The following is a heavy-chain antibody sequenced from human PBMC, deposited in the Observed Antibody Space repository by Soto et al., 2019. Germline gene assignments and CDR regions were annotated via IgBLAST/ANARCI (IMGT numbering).Heavy chain of an antibody. D-gene: IGHD6-13*01. CDR3: ARGVGLGGSSWDDAFDI. V-gene: IGHV4-34*01. CDR1: GGSFSGYY. J-gene: IGHJ3*02. CDR2: INHSGST. Sequence: SETLSLTCAVYGGSFSGYYWSWIRQPPGKGLEWIGEINHSGSTNYNPSLKSRVTISVDTSKNQFSLKLSSVTAADTAVYYCARGVGLGGSSWDDAFDIWDQGTMVTVSS.